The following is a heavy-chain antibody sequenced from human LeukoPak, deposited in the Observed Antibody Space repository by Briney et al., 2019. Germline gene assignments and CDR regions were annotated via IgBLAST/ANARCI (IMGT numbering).Heavy chain of an antibody. D-gene: IGHD2-21*01. CDR2: IDNTGTVI. CDR3: ARETMGCGGDCYDY. J-gene: IGHJ4*02. V-gene: IGHV3-48*03. Sequence: GGSLRLSCAASGFTFRSYEMNLVRQAPGKGLEWISYIDNTGTVIYTADSVKGRFTTSRDNAANSLYLQMDSLTAEDTAVYYCARETMGCGGDCYDYWGQGTLVAVSS. CDR1: GFTFRSYE.